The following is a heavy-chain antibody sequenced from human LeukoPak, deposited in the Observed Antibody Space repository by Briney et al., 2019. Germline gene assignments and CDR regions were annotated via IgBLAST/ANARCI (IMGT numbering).Heavy chain of an antibody. J-gene: IGHJ5*02. V-gene: IGHV3-74*01. CDR2: INTDGSST. Sequence: GGSLRLSCAASGFTFSGYNMSWVRQAPGKGLVWVSRINTDGSSTTYADSVRGRFTISRDNAKNTLYLQMNSLRAEDTAVYYCVRDRLLPAAMANWFDPWGQGTLVTVSS. D-gene: IGHD2-2*01. CDR3: VRDRLLPAAMANWFDP. CDR1: GFTFSGYN.